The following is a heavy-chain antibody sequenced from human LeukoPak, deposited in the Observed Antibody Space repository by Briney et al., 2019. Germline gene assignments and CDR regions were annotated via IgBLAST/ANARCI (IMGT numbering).Heavy chain of an antibody. CDR3: ARHRDGYHFDY. CDR2: VSYSGST. CDR1: GGSISNYY. J-gene: IGHJ4*02. V-gene: IGHV4-59*08. D-gene: IGHD5-24*01. Sequence: PSETLSLTCTVSGGSISNYYWSWIRQPPGRGLEWIGFVSYSGSTNYNPSLKSRVTISVNTSKNQFSLSLSSVTAADTAVYYCARHRDGYHFDYWGQGTLVTVSS.